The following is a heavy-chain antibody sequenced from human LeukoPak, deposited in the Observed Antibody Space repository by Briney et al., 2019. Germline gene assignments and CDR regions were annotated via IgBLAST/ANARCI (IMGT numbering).Heavy chain of an antibody. CDR2: ISGSGGDT. CDR3: AKGGVYGDYYFDY. D-gene: IGHD4-17*01. CDR1: GFPFSTYA. Sequence: GGSLRLSCAASGFPFSTYAMSWVRQAPGKGLEWVSVISGSGGDTYYADSMKGRFTISGDNSKNTVYLQMNSLRAEDTALYYCAKGGVYGDYYFDYWGQGTLVTVSS. J-gene: IGHJ4*02. V-gene: IGHV3-23*01.